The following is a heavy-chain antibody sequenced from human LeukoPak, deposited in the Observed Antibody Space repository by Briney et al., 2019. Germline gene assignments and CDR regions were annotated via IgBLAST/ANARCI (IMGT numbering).Heavy chain of an antibody. CDR1: GFTFTRYW. CDR2: INIDGTTT. D-gene: IGHD1-26*01. J-gene: IGHJ4*02. CDR3: ARDSYELGATFDY. Sequence: GGSLRLSCAASGFTFTRYWMHWVRQVPGKGLVWVSRINIDGTTTNYTVYVKGRFTVSRDKAKNTLFLQLSSLRVEDTAVYYCARDSYELGATFDYWGQGTLVTVSA. V-gene: IGHV3-74*01.